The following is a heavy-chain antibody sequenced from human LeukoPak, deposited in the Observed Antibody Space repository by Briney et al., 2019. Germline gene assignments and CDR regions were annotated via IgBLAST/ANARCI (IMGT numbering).Heavy chain of an antibody. J-gene: IGHJ4*02. CDR2: INHSGST. D-gene: IGHD3-10*01. Sequence: SETLSLTCAVYGESFSGYYWSWIRQPPGKGLEWIGEINHSGSTNYNPSLKSRVTISVDTSKNQFSLKLSSVTAADTAVYYCARGRYGSALDYWGQGTLVTVSS. CDR3: ARGRYGSALDY. V-gene: IGHV4-34*01. CDR1: GESFSGYY.